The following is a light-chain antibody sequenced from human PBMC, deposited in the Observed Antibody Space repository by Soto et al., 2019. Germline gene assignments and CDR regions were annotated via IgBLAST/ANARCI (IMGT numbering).Light chain of an antibody. CDR3: QKYDNAPFT. V-gene: IGKV1-27*01. Sequence: DIPMTQSPSSLSASLRDRVTITCRASQGISHYLAWYQQKPGKVPKLLISAASTLQSGVPSRFSGSGSGTDFTLTISNLQPEDVATYYCQKYDNAPFTFGPGTKVDI. J-gene: IGKJ3*01. CDR2: AAS. CDR1: QGISHY.